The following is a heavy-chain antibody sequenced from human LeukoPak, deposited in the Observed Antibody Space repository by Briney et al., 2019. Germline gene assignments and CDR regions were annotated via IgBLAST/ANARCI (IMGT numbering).Heavy chain of an antibody. J-gene: IGHJ3*02. CDR1: GGSISSSSYY. CDR3: ARGFGGYDLRAAFDI. D-gene: IGHD5-12*01. V-gene: IGHV4-61*02. Sequence: PSETLSLTCTVSGGSISSSSYYWGWIRQPAGKGLEWIGRIYTSGSTNYNPSLKSRVTMSVDTSKNQFSLKLSSVTAADTAVYYCARGFGGYDLRAAFDIWGQGTMVTVSS. CDR2: IYTSGST.